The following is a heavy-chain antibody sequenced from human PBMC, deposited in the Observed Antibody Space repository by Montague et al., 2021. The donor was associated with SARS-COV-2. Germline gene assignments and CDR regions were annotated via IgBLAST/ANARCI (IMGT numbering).Heavy chain of an antibody. CDR1: GFTFSSYA. V-gene: IGHV3-30-3*01. J-gene: IGHJ3*02. Sequence: SLRLSCAASGFTFSSYAMHWVRQAPGKGLEWVAVISYDGNNKYYXDSVKGRFTISRDNSKNTLYLQMNSLRAEDTAVYYCAGELLAAFDIWGQGTMVTVSS. CDR2: ISYDGNNK. CDR3: AGELLAAFDI. D-gene: IGHD1-26*01.